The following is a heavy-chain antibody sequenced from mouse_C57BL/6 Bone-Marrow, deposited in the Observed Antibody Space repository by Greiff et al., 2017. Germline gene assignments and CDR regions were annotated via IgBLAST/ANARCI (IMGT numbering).Heavy chain of an antibody. CDR1: GFNIQNTY. Sequence: VQLKESVAELVRPGASVKLSCTASGFNIQNTYMHWVKQRPEQGLEWIGRIDPANGNTKYAPKFQGKATITADTSSNTAYLQLSSLTSEDTAIYYCARAHFYDGYYGYFDYWGQGTTLTVSS. D-gene: IGHD2-3*01. V-gene: IGHV14-3*01. CDR3: ARAHFYDGYYGYFDY. J-gene: IGHJ2*01. CDR2: IDPANGNT.